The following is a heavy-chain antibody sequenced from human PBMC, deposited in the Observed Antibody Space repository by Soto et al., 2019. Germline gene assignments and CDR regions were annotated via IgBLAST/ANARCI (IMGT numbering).Heavy chain of an antibody. J-gene: IGHJ5*02. D-gene: IGHD4-17*01. CDR2: IYYSGST. CDR1: GGSISSYY. Sequence: SETLSLTCSVSGGSISSYYWSWIRQPPGKGLEWIGYIYYSGSTNYNPSLKSRVTISIDTSKNQFSLKLSSVTAADTAVYYCARHPLHRYGDYGSWFDPWGQGTLVTVSP. CDR3: ARHPLHRYGDYGSWFDP. V-gene: IGHV4-59*08.